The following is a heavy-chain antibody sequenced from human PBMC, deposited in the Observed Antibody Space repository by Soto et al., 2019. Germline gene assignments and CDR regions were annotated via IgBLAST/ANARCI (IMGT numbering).Heavy chain of an antibody. J-gene: IGHJ6*02. CDR2: INADGRRT. Sequence: PGGSLRLSCAASGFTFTSYWMHWVRQAPGKGLVWVSLINADGRRTSYADSVKGRFTISRDNSKNTLYLQMNSLRAEDTAVYYCARDLFVGGTTEPWYYYYGIDVWGQGTTVTVSS. CDR1: GFTFTSYW. D-gene: IGHD1-7*01. V-gene: IGHV3-74*01. CDR3: ARDLFVGGTTEPWYYYYGIDV.